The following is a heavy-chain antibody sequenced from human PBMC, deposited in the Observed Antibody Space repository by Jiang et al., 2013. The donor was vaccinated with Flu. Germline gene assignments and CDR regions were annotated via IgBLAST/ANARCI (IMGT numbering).Heavy chain of an antibody. V-gene: IGHV3-9*01. CDR1: GFTFDDYA. Sequence: RLSCAASGFTFDDYAMHWVRQAPGKGLEWVSGISWNSGSIGYADSVKGRFTISRDNAKNSLYLQMNSLRAEDTALYYCAKDIAAEKVLGLDYWGQGTLVTVSS. CDR2: ISWNSGSI. J-gene: IGHJ4*02. D-gene: IGHD6-13*01. CDR3: AKDIAAEKVLGLDY.